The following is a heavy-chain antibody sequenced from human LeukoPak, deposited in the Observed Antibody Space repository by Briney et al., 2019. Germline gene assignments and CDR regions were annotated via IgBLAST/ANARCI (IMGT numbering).Heavy chain of an antibody. CDR1: GFTFSSYS. D-gene: IGHD4-11*01. V-gene: IGHV3-21*04. CDR2: ISSSSSYI. Sequence: GGSLRLSCAASGFTFSSYSLNWVRQAPGKGLEWVSSISSSSSYIYYADSVKGRFTISRDNSKNTLYLQMNSLRAEDTAVYYCARDYHLQGDYSIDWGQGTLVTVSS. J-gene: IGHJ4*02. CDR3: ARDYHLQGDYSID.